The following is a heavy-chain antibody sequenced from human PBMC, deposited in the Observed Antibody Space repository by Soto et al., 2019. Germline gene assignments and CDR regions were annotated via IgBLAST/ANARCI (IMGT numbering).Heavy chain of an antibody. D-gene: IGHD3-3*01. J-gene: IGHJ3*02. CDR3: ARAMTPTITIFGVVIIYAFDI. V-gene: IGHV1-8*01. CDR1: GYTFTSYD. CDR2: MNPNSGNT. Sequence: QVQLVQSGAEVKKPGASVKVSCKASGYTFTSYDINWVRQATGQGLEWMGWMNPNSGNTGYAQKFQGRVTMTRNTSISTAYMELSSLRSEDTAVYYCARAMTPTITIFGVVIIYAFDIWCQGTMVTVSS.